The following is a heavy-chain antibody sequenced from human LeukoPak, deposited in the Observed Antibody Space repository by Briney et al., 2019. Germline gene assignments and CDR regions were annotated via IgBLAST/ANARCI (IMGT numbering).Heavy chain of an antibody. CDR3: ERGFYEPFYR. J-gene: IGHJ5*02. V-gene: IGHV4-59*02. D-gene: IGHD2/OR15-2a*01. CDR2: VDYNGST. CDR1: GASVSSSH. Sequence: SETLSLTCSVSGASVSSSHWKWIRQSPGKGLEWIANVDYNGSTKYNPSLRGRGTMSLVTSKNQFHLKLESVTAADTARYFCERGFYEPFYRWGQGTLVTVSS.